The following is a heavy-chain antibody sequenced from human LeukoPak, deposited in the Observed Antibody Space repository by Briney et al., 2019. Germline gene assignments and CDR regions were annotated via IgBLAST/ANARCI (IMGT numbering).Heavy chain of an antibody. CDR1: GFTFSNAW. CDR3: AKDLAWGLDY. V-gene: IGHV3-23*01. CDR2: ISGNGVGT. Sequence: GGSLRLSCAASGFTFSNAWMNWVRQAPGKGLEWVSAISGNGVGTYYADSVKGRFTISRDNSKNTLYLQMNNLRAEDTAVYYCAKDLAWGLDYWGQGTPVTVSS. J-gene: IGHJ4*02. D-gene: IGHD7-27*01.